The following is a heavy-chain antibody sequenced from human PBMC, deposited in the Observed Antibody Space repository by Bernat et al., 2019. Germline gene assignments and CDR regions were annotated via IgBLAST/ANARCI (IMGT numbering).Heavy chain of an antibody. V-gene: IGHV2-26*01. CDR2: IFSNDEK. CDR1: GFSLSTSGMC. D-gene: IGHD3-3*01. Sequence: QVTLRESGPALVKPTQTLTLTCTFSGFSLSTSGMCVSWIRQPPGKALEWLAHIFSNDEKSYSTSLKSRLTISKDTSKSQVVLTMTNMDPVDTATYYCARMEVDFWSGYYTPFDYWGQGTLVTVSS. CDR3: ARMEVDFWSGYYTPFDY. J-gene: IGHJ4*02.